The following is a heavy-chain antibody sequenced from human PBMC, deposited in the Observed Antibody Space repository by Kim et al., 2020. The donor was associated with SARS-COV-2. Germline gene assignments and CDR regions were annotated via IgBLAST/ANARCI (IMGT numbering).Heavy chain of an antibody. CDR1: GGSFSGYY. CDR2: INHSGST. CDR3: AKVGRQRVGHDYYYGMDV. V-gene: IGHV4-34*01. Sequence: SETLSLTCAVYGGSFSGYYWSWIRQPPGKGLEWIGEINHSGSTNYNPSLKSRVTISVDTSKNQFSLKLSSVTAADTAVYYCAKVGRQRVGHDYYYGMDV. D-gene: IGHD6-13*01. J-gene: IGHJ6*01.